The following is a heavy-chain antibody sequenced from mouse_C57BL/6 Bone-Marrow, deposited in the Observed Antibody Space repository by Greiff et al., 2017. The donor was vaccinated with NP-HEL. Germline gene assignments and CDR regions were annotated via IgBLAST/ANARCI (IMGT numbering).Heavy chain of an antibody. Sequence: VQLQESGPGLVQPSQSLSITCPVSGFPLTSHRVHRVRQSPGKGPEWLGVIWSGGSTDYNAAIMSRLSITKDDSKSQVFFKMNSLQADDTAIYYCAKNRWLLRSVAMDYWGQGTSVTVSS. J-gene: IGHJ4*01. CDR3: AKNRWLLRSVAMDY. CDR2: IWSGGST. D-gene: IGHD2-3*01. V-gene: IGHV2-5*01. CDR1: GFPLTSHR.